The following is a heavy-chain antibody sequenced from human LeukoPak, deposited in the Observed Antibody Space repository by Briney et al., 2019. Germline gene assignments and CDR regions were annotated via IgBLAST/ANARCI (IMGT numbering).Heavy chain of an antibody. V-gene: IGHV3-23*01. J-gene: IGHJ4*02. CDR2: ISGSGGST. CDR3: AKDPGGYRHWYYLDY. CDR1: GFTFSSYA. Sequence: GGSLRLSCAASGFTFSSYAMSWVRQAPGNGLEWVSAISGSGGSTYYADSVKGRFTISRDNSKNTLYLQMNSLRAEDTAVYYCAKDPGGYRHWYYLDYWGQGTLVTVSS. D-gene: IGHD3-16*02.